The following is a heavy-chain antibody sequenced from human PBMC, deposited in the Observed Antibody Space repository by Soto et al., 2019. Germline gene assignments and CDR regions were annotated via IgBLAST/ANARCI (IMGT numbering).Heavy chain of an antibody. V-gene: IGHV3-23*01. D-gene: IGHD3-16*01. Sequence: PGGSLRLSCAASGFTFSSYSMSWVRQAPGKGLEWVSATSGSGGSTYYADSVKGRFTISRDNSKNTLYLQMNSLRAEDTAVYYCAKGEFLRSYFDYWGQGTLVTVSS. J-gene: IGHJ4*02. CDR1: GFTFSSYS. CDR2: TSGSGGST. CDR3: AKGEFLRSYFDY.